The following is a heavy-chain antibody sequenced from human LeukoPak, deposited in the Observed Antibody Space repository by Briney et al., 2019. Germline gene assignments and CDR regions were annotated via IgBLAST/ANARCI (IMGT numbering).Heavy chain of an antibody. Sequence: GGSLRLSCAASGFTFSSYAMNWVRQAPGKGLEWVSAISGSGGSTYYADSVKGRFTISRDNSKNTLYLQMNSLRAEDTAVYYCAKDLGDRQTRPFDYWGQGTLVTVSS. CDR3: AKDLGDRQTRPFDY. CDR1: GFTFSSYA. V-gene: IGHV3-23*01. CDR2: ISGSGGST. D-gene: IGHD3-16*01. J-gene: IGHJ4*02.